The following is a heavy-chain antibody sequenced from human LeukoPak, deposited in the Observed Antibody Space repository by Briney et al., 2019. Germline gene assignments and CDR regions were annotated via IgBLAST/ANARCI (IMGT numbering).Heavy chain of an antibody. CDR1: GGSISSSSYY. D-gene: IGHD3-3*01. CDR2: IYYSGST. J-gene: IGHJ5*02. V-gene: IGHV4-39*01. Sequence: PSETLSLTCTDSGGSISSSSYYWGWIRQPPGKGLEWIGSIYYSGSTYYNPSLKSRVTISVDTSKSQFSLKLSSVTAADTAVYYCASYYDFWSGYYVNWFDPRGQGTLVTVSS. CDR3: ASYYDFWSGYYVNWFDP.